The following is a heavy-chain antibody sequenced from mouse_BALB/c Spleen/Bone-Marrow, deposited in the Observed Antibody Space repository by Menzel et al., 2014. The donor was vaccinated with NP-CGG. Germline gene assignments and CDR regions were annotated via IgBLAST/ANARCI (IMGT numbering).Heavy chain of an antibody. CDR3: VRRDYGYGGFAY. J-gene: IGHJ3*01. CDR1: GFTFXTYA. CDR2: IRSKSNNYAT. V-gene: IGHV10-1*02. Sequence: EVKLVESGGGLVQPKGSLKLSCAASGFTFXTYAMNWVRQAPGKGLEWVARIRSKSNNYATYYADSVKDRFTISRDDSQSMLYLQMNNLKTEDTAMYYCVRRDYGYGGFAYWGQGTLVTVSA. D-gene: IGHD1-2*01.